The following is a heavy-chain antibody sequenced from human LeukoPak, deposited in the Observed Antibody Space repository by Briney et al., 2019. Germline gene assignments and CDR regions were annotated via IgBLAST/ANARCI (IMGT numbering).Heavy chain of an antibody. CDR1: GFTFSDYY. V-gene: IGHV3-11*04. J-gene: IGHJ4*02. CDR2: ISSSGSTI. Sequence: GGSLRLSCAASGFTFSDYYMSWIRQAPGKGLEWVSYISSSGSTIYYADSVKGRFTISRDNAKNSLYLQMNTLRDEDTALYYCARALRLSTGSYSPFDYWGQGTLVTVSS. CDR3: ARALRLSTGSYSPFDY. D-gene: IGHD1-26*01.